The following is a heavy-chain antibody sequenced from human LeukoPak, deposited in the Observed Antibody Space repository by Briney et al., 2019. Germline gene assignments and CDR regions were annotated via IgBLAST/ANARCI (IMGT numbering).Heavy chain of an antibody. V-gene: IGHV4-39*07. CDR3: ARGRGYSGLFVY. Sequence: SETLSLTCTVSGGSISSSSYYWGWIRQPPGKGLEWIGSIYYSGSTYYNPSLKSRVTISVDTSKNQFSLKLSSVTAADTAVYYCARGRGYSGLFVYWGEGTLVTVSS. CDR2: IYYSGST. CDR1: GGSISSSSYY. J-gene: IGHJ4*02. D-gene: IGHD5-12*01.